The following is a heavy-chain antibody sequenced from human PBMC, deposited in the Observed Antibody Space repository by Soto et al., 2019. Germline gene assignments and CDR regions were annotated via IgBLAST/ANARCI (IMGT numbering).Heavy chain of an antibody. CDR3: ARAGSSADYGQ. CDR2: IIPMFPTI. D-gene: IGHD3-16*01. Sequence: ASVXVSCKIFCDNFCNFAIHGLRQALGQGLEWMGGIIPMFPTINYAQTFKGRVIITADGSTSTAYMELISLTSEDTAVYYCARAGSSADYGQWGQGTLV. CDR1: CDNFCNFA. V-gene: IGHV1-69*01. J-gene: IGHJ4*02.